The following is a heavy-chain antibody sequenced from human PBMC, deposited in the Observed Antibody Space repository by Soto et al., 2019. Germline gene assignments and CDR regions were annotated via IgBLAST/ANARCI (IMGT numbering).Heavy chain of an antibody. CDR3: ARDRIVAHGRRGGGAAY. CDR2: IKQDGSEK. J-gene: IGHJ4*01. Sequence: EVQLVESGGGLVQPGGSLRLSCAASGFPFRSYWMSWVRQAPGKGLEWVANIKQDGSEKYYVDSVKGRFTISRDNAKNSLYLQMNGLRDEDTAVYYCARDRIVAHGRRGGGAAYWGQGTPVTVSS. V-gene: IGHV3-7*01. CDR1: GFPFRSYW. D-gene: IGHD1-26*01.